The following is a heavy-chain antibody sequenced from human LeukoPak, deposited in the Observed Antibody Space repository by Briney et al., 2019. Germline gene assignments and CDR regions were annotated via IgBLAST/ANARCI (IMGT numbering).Heavy chain of an antibody. CDR2: IHNSGSI. CDR3: ARWLYSSSWSRCFDP. D-gene: IGHD6-13*01. V-gene: IGHV4-59*02. J-gene: IGHJ5*02. Sequence: GSLRLSCAVSGFTVSSNYMGWVRQTPGKGLEWIGYIHNSGSINYNPSLKSRVTISVDTSRNQFSLKLTSVTAADTAVYYCARWLYSSSWSRCFDPWGQGTLVTVSS. CDR1: GFTVSSNY.